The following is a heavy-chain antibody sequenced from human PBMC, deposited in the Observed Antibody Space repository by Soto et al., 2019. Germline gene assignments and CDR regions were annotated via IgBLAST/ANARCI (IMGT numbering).Heavy chain of an antibody. Sequence: GGSLRLSCAASGFTFSSYWMSWVRQAPGKGLEWVANIKQDGSEKYYVDSVKGRFTISRDNAKNSLYLQMNSLRAEDTAVYYCARAWGTSYNNWFDPWGQGTLVTVSS. CDR3: ARAWGTSYNNWFDP. J-gene: IGHJ5*02. V-gene: IGHV3-7*01. D-gene: IGHD3-16*01. CDR1: GFTFSSYW. CDR2: IKQDGSEK.